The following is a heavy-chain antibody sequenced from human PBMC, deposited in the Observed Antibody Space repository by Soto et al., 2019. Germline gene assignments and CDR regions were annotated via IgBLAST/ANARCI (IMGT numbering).Heavy chain of an antibody. Sequence: EVQLLESGGGLVQPGGSLRLSCAASGFTFSSYAMSWVRQAPGKGLEWVSAISGSGGSTYYADSVKGRFTISRDNSKNTRYLQMNSLRAEDTAVYYCAKEVVVVVAATGAEYFQHWGQGTLVTVSS. CDR2: ISGSGGST. D-gene: IGHD2-15*01. CDR3: AKEVVVVVAATGAEYFQH. V-gene: IGHV3-23*01. CDR1: GFTFSSYA. J-gene: IGHJ1*01.